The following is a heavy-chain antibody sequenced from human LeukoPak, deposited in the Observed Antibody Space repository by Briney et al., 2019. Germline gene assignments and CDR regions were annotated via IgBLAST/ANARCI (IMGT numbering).Heavy chain of an antibody. CDR3: AREKRLNSRYYDFWSGYHHPENWFDP. CDR2: IIPILGIA. D-gene: IGHD3-3*01. V-gene: IGHV1-69*04. J-gene: IGHJ5*02. Sequence: SVKVSCKASGGTVSSYAISWVRQAPGQGLEWMGRIIPILGIANYAQKFQGRVTITADKSTSTAYMELSSLRSEDTAVYYCAREKRLNSRYYDFWSGYHHPENWFDPWGQGTLVTVSS. CDR1: GGTVSSYA.